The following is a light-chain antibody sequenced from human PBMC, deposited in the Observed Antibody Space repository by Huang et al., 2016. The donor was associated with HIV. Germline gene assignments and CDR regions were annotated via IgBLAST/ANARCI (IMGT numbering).Light chain of an antibody. CDR1: QNVNNY. J-gene: IGKJ4*01. V-gene: IGKV3-11*01. CDR2: AAS. CDR3: QQRISWPLT. Sequence: EIVLTQSPATLSLSPGERATLSCRASQNVNNYLAWYHQRPGQAPRLLIYAASHRATGIPARFSGSTSGTDFTLTIRSLEPEDSGVYYCQQRISWPLTFGGGTKVEIK.